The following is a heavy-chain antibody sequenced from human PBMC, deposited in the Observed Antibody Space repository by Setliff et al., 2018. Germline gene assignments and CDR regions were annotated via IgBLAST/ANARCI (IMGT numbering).Heavy chain of an antibody. CDR3: ARGSYFDSSGYSPDYFDY. D-gene: IGHD3-22*01. J-gene: IGHJ4*02. CDR1: GGSLTGTSNY. CDR2: VFYTEGT. Sequence: SETLSLTCTVSGGSLTGTSNYWAWIRQPPGKGLEWIGSVFYTEGTHYNESLKSRVTISLDMSKNQFSLKLSSVTAADTAVYYCARGSYFDSSGYSPDYFDYWGQGTLVTVS. V-gene: IGHV4-39*07.